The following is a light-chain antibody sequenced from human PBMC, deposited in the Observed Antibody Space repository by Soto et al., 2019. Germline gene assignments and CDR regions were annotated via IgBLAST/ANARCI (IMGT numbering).Light chain of an antibody. V-gene: IGKV3-11*01. J-gene: IGKJ1*01. CDR3: QQRSNWPRT. CDR2: DAS. CDR1: QSVSSY. Sequence: EIVLTQSPATLSLSPGERATLSCRASQSVSSYLAWYQQKPGQAPRLLIYDASNRATGIPARFSGSGSGTXXXXXXXXXXXXXXXVYYCQQRSNWPRTFGQGTKVEIK.